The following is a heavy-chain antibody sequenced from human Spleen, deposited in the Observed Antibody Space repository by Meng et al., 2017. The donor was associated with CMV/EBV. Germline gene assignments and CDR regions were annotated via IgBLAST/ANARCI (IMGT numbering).Heavy chain of an antibody. CDR2: INPTGGST. CDR3: ARRSTMAYAFDI. J-gene: IGHJ3*02. CDR1: GGTFSSYA. Sequence: ASVKVSCKGSGGTFSSYAISWVRQAPGQGLEWMGVINPTGGSTIYAQKFQGRVTMTSDTSTSTVDMELSSLTSEDTAVYYCARRSTMAYAFDIWGQGTMVTVSS. D-gene: IGHD5-24*01. V-gene: IGHV1-46*01.